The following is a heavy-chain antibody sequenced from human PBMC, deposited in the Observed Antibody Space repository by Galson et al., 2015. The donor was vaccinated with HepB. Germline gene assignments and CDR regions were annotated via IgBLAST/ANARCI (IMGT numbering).Heavy chain of an antibody. CDR3: AKDRHYYDSSGYSGGFDY. Sequence: SLRLSCAASGFTFSSYAMSWVRQAPGKGLEWVSAISGSGGSTYYADSVKGRFTISRDNSKNTLYLQMNSLRAEDTAVYYCAKDRHYYDSSGYSGGFDYWGQGTLVTVSS. V-gene: IGHV3-23*01. J-gene: IGHJ4*02. D-gene: IGHD3-22*01. CDR1: GFTFSSYA. CDR2: ISGSGGST.